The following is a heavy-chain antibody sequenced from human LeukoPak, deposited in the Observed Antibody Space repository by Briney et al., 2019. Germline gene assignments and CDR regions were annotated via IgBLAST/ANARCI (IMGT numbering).Heavy chain of an antibody. CDR3: ARVGVYGSGSYYTMDV. V-gene: IGHV4-59*01. Sequence: PSETLPLTCTVSGGSISSYYWSWIRQPPGKGLEWIGYIYYSGSTNYNPSLKSRVTISVDTSKNQFSLKLSSVTAADTAVYYCARVGVYGSGSYYTMDVWGKGTTVTISS. J-gene: IGHJ6*04. CDR2: IYYSGST. D-gene: IGHD3-10*01. CDR1: GGSISSYY.